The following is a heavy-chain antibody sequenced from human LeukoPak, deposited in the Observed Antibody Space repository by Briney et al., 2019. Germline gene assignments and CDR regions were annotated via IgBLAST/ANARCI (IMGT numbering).Heavy chain of an antibody. J-gene: IGHJ5*02. V-gene: IGHV3-21*01. CDR1: GFTFSSYS. CDR2: ISSSRSYI. CDR3: AREVVAATHNWFDP. Sequence: GGSLRLSCAASGFTFSSYSMNWVRQAPRKRLEWVSSISSSRSYIYYAVSVKGGFTISRDNAKNSLYLQMNSLRAEDPAVYYCAREVVAATHNWFDPWGQGTLVTVSS. D-gene: IGHD2-15*01.